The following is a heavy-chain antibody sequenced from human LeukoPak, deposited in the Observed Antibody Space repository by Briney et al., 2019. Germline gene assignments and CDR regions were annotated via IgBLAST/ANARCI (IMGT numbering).Heavy chain of an antibody. D-gene: IGHD6-13*01. Sequence: GGSLRLSCSASGFTFSSYEMDWVRQAPGKGLEWGSYITSSASSTHYADSVKGRFTISRDNAKNSLYLQMNSLRAEDTAVHYCARESMSSNWFYFDYWGQGNLVTVSS. V-gene: IGHV3-48*03. CDR3: ARESMSSNWFYFDY. J-gene: IGHJ4*02. CDR1: GFTFSSYE. CDR2: ITSSASST.